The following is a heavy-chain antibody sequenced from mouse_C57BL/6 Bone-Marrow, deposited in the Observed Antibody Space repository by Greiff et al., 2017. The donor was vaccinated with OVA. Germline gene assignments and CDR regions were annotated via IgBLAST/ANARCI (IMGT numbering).Heavy chain of an antibody. CDR2: IYPRSGNT. V-gene: IGHV1-81*01. CDR1: GYTFTSYG. CDR3: ASPPNAMDY. Sequence: VQRVESGAELARPGASVKLSCKASGYTFTSYGISWVKQRTGQGLEWIGEIYPRSGNTYYNEKFKGKATLTADKSSSTAYMELRSLTSEDSAVYFCASPPNAMDYWGQGTSVTVSS. J-gene: IGHJ4*01.